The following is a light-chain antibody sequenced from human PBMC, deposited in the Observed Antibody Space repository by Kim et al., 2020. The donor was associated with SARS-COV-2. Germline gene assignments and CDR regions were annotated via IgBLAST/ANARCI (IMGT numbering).Light chain of an antibody. Sequence: QYALTQPASVSGSPGQSITISCTGTSSDVGAYNFVSWYQQHPGRAPKLMIYDVSERPSGISNRFSGSKSGNTASLTISGLQAEDEADYHCSSFTSSSTWVFGGGTKLTVL. J-gene: IGLJ3*02. V-gene: IGLV2-14*01. CDR3: SSFTSSSTWV. CDR2: DVS. CDR1: SSDVGAYNF.